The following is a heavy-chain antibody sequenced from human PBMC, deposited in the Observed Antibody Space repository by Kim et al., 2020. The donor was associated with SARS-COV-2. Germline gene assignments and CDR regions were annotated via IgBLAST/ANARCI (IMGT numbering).Heavy chain of an antibody. Sequence: GGSLRLSCATSGLTFSTYGFHWVRQAPGKGLEWVAVIWYDGSNKFYADSVKGRFTISRDNSENMLYLQMNSLRAEDTAVYYCARGAFNYYYSMDVWGLGTTVTVSS. CDR2: IWYDGSNK. CDR3: ARGAFNYYYSMDV. V-gene: IGHV3-33*01. D-gene: IGHD3-10*01. J-gene: IGHJ6*02. CDR1: GLTFSTYG.